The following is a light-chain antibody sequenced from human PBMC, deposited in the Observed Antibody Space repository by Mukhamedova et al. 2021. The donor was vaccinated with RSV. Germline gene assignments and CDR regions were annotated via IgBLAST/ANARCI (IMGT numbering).Light chain of an antibody. J-gene: IGLJ2*01. CDR2: EVS. V-gene: IGLV2-8*01. CDR1: SSDVGGYNY. CDR3: SSYAGSNNVV. Sequence: VTISCTGTSSDVGGYNYVSWYQQLPGKAPKLMIYEVSKRPSGVPDRFSGSKSGNAASLTVSGLQAEDEADYYCSSYAGSNNVVFG.